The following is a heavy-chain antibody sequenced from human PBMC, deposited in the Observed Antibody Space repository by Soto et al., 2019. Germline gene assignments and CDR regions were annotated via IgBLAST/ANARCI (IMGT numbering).Heavy chain of an antibody. CDR1: GYTFTNYG. CDR2: ISGYNGNT. J-gene: IGHJ6*02. Sequence: QVQVVQSGDEVKKPGASVKVSCKASGYTFTNYGFSWVRQAPGQGLEWMGGISGYNGNTKYAEKFQGRVTMTTDTSTSTAHMELRSLRSDDTAVYYCARAGQAPYYYYGMDVWGQGTAVTVSS. V-gene: IGHV1-18*01. CDR3: ARAGQAPYYYYGMDV.